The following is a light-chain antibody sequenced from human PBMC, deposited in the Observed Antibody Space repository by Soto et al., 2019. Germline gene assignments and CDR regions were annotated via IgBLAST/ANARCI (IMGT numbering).Light chain of an antibody. V-gene: IGLV2-23*02. CDR3: CSYAGGNTYV. J-gene: IGLJ1*01. CDR1: SSVIGSYNL. Sequence: QSVLTQPASVSGPPGQSITISCTGTSSVIGSYNLVSWYQQHPGKAPKLMICEVTKRPSGVSNRFSASKSGNTASLTISGLQAEDEADYYCCSYAGGNTYVFGTGTKVTVL. CDR2: EVT.